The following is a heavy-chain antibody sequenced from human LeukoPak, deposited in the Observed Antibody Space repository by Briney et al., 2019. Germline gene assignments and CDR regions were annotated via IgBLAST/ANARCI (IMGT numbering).Heavy chain of an antibody. V-gene: IGHV1-69*05. CDR1: VGTFTSYA. J-gene: IGHJ3*02. CDR2: IIPIFGTA. Sequence: VASEKVSCKASVGTFTSYAISWVREAPGHGVEWMGRIIPIFGTANYAQEFQGRVTITTDDSTSTAYMELSSLRSEDTAVYYCARVAPSSSWYTAFDIWGQGTMVTVSS. CDR3: ARVAPSSSWYTAFDI. D-gene: IGHD6-13*01.